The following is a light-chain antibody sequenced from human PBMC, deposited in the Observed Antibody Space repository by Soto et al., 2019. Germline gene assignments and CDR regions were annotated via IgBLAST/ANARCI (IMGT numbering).Light chain of an antibody. J-gene: IGKJ1*01. CDR3: QQYTNWPQT. CDR1: ESVSSN. CDR2: GAS. V-gene: IGKV3-15*01. Sequence: RVMTQSPATLSLSHGERATLSCRASESVSSNLAWYQQKPVQAPRLLFYGASTRATDIPARFSGAGSGTEFTLTISSLQSEDFAVYYCQQYTNWPQTFGQGTKVDI.